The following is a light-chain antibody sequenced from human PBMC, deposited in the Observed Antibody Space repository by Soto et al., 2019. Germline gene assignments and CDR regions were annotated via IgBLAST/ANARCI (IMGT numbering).Light chain of an antibody. J-gene: IGKJ2*01. Sequence: EIVLTQSPGTLSLSPGERATLSCRASQSVSYYLAWYQEKPGQAPRVLIYGASKRATGIPDRFSGSGSGTDFSLTISRLEPEDFAVYYCHQYDNAPQTYGQGTKVDI. V-gene: IGKV3-20*01. CDR1: QSVSYY. CDR2: GAS. CDR3: HQYDNAPQT.